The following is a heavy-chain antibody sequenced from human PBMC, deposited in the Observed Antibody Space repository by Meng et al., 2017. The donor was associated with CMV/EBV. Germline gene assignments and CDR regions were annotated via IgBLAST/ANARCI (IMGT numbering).Heavy chain of an antibody. CDR2: IYYSGST. D-gene: IGHD2-15*01. V-gene: IGHV4-39*07. Sequence: SETLSLTCTVSGGSISSSSYYWGWIRQPPGKGLEWSGSIYYSGSTYYNTSLKSRVTISVDTSKNQFSLKLRYVTAADTAVYYCASGALGYCSGGSCYPPYYGMDVWGQGTTVTVSS. CDR3: ASGALGYCSGGSCYPPYYGMDV. CDR1: GGSISSSSYY. J-gene: IGHJ6*02.